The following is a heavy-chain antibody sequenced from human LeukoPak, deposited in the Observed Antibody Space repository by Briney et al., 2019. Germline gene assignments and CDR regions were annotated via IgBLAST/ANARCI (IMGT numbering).Heavy chain of an antibody. CDR2: INSDGSTI. J-gene: IGHJ5*02. CDR3: GRGVPGGSGWSLFDP. Sequence: PGGSLRLSCTASGFTFSSSWMHWVRQAPGKGLVWVSRINSDGSTINYADSVKGRFTISRDNAKNTLYLQMNSLRADDTALYYCGRGVPGGSGWSLFDPWGQGTLVTVSS. CDR1: GFTFSSSW. D-gene: IGHD6-19*01. V-gene: IGHV3-74*01.